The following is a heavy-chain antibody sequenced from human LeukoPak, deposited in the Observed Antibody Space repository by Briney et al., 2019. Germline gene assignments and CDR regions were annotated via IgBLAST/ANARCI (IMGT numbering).Heavy chain of an antibody. D-gene: IGHD5-18*01. CDR3: AKDLTQLYLAFDY. V-gene: IGHV3-43*02. CDR1: GFTFDEYA. Sequence: PGGSLRLSCAASGFTFDEYAIHWVHQAPGKGLEWVSLISEDGSRTYYADSVKGRFTISRDSSKNSLYLQMNSLRTEDTAFYYCAKDLTQLYLAFDYWGQGTLVTVSS. J-gene: IGHJ4*02. CDR2: ISEDGSRT.